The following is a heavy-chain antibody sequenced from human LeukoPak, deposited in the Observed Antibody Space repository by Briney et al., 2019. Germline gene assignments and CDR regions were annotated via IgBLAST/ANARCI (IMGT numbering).Heavy chain of an antibody. CDR3: AREWGLWGSRSYYKFRDFDY. V-gene: IGHV1-2*02. CDR1: GYTLTGYY. Sequence: GASVKVSCKASGYTLTGYYMHWVRQAPGQGLEWMGWINPNSGGTYYAQKFQGRVTMTSDTSTSTAYMELRSLRSDDTAVYYCAREWGLWGSRSYYKFRDFDYWGQGTLVTVSS. CDR2: INPNSGGT. D-gene: IGHD3-10*01. J-gene: IGHJ4*02.